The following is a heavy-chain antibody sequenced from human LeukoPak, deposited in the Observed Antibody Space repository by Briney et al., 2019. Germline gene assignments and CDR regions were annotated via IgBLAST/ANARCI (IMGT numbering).Heavy chain of an antibody. CDR3: ARANYDFWSGYYRNYYYYMDV. J-gene: IGHJ6*03. Sequence: SETLSLTCAVYGGSFSGYYWSWIRRPPGKGLEWIGEINHSGSTNYNPSLKSRVTISVDTSKNQFSLKLSSVTAADTAVYYCARANYDFWSGYYRNYYYYMDVWGKGTTVTVSS. CDR2: INHSGST. V-gene: IGHV4-34*01. D-gene: IGHD3-3*01. CDR1: GGSFSGYY.